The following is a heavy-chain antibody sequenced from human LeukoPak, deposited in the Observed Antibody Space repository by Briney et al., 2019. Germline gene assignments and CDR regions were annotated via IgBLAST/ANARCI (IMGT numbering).Heavy chain of an antibody. CDR2: IIPIFGTA. D-gene: IGHD5-18*01. J-gene: IGHJ5*02. V-gene: IGHV1-69*05. CDR3: ARDGGYSYGYYNWFDP. Sequence: ASVKVSCKASGGTFSSYATSWVRQAPGQGLEWMGGIIPIFGTANYAQKFQGRVTITTDESTSTAYMELSSLRSEDTAVYYCARDGGYSYGYYNWFDPWGQGTLVTVSS. CDR1: GGTFSSYA.